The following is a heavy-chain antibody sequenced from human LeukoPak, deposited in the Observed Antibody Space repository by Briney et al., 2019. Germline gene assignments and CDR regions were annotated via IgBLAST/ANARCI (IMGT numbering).Heavy chain of an antibody. D-gene: IGHD6-13*01. CDR1: GGTFSSYA. J-gene: IGHJ5*02. Sequence: SVKVSCKASGGTFSSYAISWVRQAPGQGLEWMGRIIPIFGIANYAQKFQGRVKITADKSTSTAYMELSSLRSEDTAVYYCARDPRGIAAAGTGWFDPWGQGTLVTVSS. V-gene: IGHV1-69*04. CDR3: ARDPRGIAAAGTGWFDP. CDR2: IIPIFGIA.